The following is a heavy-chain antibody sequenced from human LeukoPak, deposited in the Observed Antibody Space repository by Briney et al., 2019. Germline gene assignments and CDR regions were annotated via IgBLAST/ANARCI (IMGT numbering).Heavy chain of an antibody. CDR2: ISWNSGSI. J-gene: IGHJ4*02. V-gene: IGHV3-9*01. CDR3: AKDISAVAGRFDFDY. CDR1: GFTFDDYA. Sequence: GGSLRLSCAASGFTFDDYAMHWVRQAPGKGLEWVSGISWNSGSIGYADSVKGRFTISRDNAKNSLYLQMNSPRAEDTALYYCAKDISAVAGRFDFDYWGQGTLVTVSS. D-gene: IGHD6-19*01.